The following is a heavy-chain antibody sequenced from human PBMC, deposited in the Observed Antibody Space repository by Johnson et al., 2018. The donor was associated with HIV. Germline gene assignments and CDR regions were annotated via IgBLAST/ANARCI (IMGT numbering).Heavy chain of an antibody. V-gene: IGHV3-30*02. CDR2: IRYDGSNK. J-gene: IGHJ3*02. D-gene: IGHD6-19*01. CDR3: AKDLEEGQQWLIGAFDI. Sequence: QVHLVESGGGVVQPGRSLRLSCAASGFTFSSYGMHWVRQAPGKGLEWVAFIRYDGSNKYYADSVKGRFTISRDNSKNTLYLQMNSLRAEDTAVYYCAKDLEEGQQWLIGAFDIWGQGTMVTVSS. CDR1: GFTFSSYG.